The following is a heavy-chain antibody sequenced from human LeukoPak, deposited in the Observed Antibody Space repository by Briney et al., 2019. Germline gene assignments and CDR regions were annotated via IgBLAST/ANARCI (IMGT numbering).Heavy chain of an antibody. CDR2: IYYSGST. V-gene: IGHV4-59*01. CDR3: ARGRVSSGWVYYYGMDV. CDR1: GGSISSYY. J-gene: IGHJ6*02. Sequence: RASETLSLTCTVSGGSISSYYWSWIRQPPGKGLEWIGYIYYSGSTNYNPSLKSRVTISVDTSKNHFSLKLSSVTAADTAVYYCARGRVSSGWVYYYGMDVWGQGTTVTVSS. D-gene: IGHD6-19*01.